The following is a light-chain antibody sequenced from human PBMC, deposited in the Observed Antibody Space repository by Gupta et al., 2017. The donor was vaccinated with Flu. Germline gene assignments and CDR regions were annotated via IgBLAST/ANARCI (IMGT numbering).Light chain of an antibody. CDR3: QQYNSYPYT. CDR1: QSISFW. CDR2: KAS. Sequence: DIQMTQSPSTLSASVGDRVTITCRASQSISFWLAWYQQKPGKAPKLLIYKASSLESGVPSRFSGSGSGTEFTLTISSLQPDDFATYYCQQYNSYPYTFGQGTKLEIK. V-gene: IGKV1-5*03. J-gene: IGKJ2*01.